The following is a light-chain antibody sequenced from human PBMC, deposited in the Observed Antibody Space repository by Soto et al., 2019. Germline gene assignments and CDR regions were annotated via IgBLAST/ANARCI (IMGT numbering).Light chain of an antibody. J-gene: IGLJ1*01. CDR3: SSYTSINSDV. Sequence: QSALTQPASVSGSPGQSITISCTGTSSDVGGYNYVSWYQQHPGKAPKLMIYYVSHRPSGVSNRFSGSKSGNTASLTISGLQAEDEADYYFSSYTSINSDVFGTGTKLTVL. CDR2: YVS. CDR1: SSDVGGYNY. V-gene: IGLV2-14*03.